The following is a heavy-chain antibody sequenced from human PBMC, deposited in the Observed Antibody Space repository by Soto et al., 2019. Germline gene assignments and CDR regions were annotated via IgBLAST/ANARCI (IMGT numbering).Heavy chain of an antibody. V-gene: IGHV3-15*07. D-gene: IGHD6-13*01. Sequence: GGSLRLSCVASGFTFSNAWMNWVRQAPGKGLEWVGRIKSKTDGGTTDYAAPVKGRFTISRDDSKNTLYLQMNSLKTEDTAVYYCTTIIAAAVGRWFDPWGQGTLVTVSS. J-gene: IGHJ5*02. CDR1: GFTFSNAW. CDR2: IKSKTDGGTT. CDR3: TTIIAAAVGRWFDP.